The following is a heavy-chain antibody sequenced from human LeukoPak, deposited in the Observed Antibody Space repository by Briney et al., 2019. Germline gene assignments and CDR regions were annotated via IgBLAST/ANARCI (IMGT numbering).Heavy chain of an antibody. CDR1: GSTFTSYY. Sequence: ASVKVSCKASGSTFTSYYMHWVRQAPGQGLEWMGIINPSGGSTSYAQKFQGRVTMTRDMSTSTVYMELSSLRSEDTAVYYCARGEDSYYYDSSGLMDVWGKGTTVTVPS. J-gene: IGHJ6*03. V-gene: IGHV1-46*01. CDR3: ARGEDSYYYDSSGLMDV. CDR2: INPSGGST. D-gene: IGHD3-22*01.